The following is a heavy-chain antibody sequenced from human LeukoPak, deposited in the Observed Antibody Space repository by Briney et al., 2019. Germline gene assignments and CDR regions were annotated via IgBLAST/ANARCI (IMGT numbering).Heavy chain of an antibody. V-gene: IGHV4-4*09. CDR2: IYTSGST. CDR1: GSISGYY. CDR3: ARQKCTSASCLTKNAFDI. Sequence: KASETLSLTCTVSGSISGYYWSWIRQPPGKGLEWIGYIYTSGSTNYNPSLESRVTISVDTSKNQFSLDLSFVTAADTAVYYCARQKCTSASCLTKNAFDIWSQPTMVTVSS. J-gene: IGHJ3*02. D-gene: IGHD2-2*01.